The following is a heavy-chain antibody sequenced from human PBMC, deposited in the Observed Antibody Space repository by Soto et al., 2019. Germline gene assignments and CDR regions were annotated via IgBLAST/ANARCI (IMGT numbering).Heavy chain of an antibody. D-gene: IGHD1-20*01. CDR1: GGSVTSSSCY. J-gene: IGHJ5*02. CDR3: VRLNSRITAASHGRSHWLVP. CDR2: IYHTGTT. Sequence: QLQLQESGPGLVKPSETLSLTCTVSGGSVTSSSCYWGWIRQPPGKVLEWIGAIYHTGTTYYNPSLKSRVTIYVDTSTEQFSLKLSSVTAADTAMYYCVRLNSRITAASHGRSHWLVPWGPGTMVRVSS. V-gene: IGHV4-39*01.